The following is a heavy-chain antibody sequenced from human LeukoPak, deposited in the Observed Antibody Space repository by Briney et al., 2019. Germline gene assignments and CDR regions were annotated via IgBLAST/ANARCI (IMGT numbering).Heavy chain of an antibody. V-gene: IGHV4-59*01. CDR1: GASFSTNY. CDR2: VFDSGST. J-gene: IGHJ6*03. Sequence: SETLSLTCSVSGASFSTNYWCWIRQPPGRGLEWIGYVFDSGSTNYNPSLKSRVTISVDTSTKQFSLRLSSVTAADTAVYYCARLYQQSKWKYYYYYMDVWGKGTAVTVSS. D-gene: IGHD1-1*01. CDR3: ARLYQQSKWKYYYYYMDV.